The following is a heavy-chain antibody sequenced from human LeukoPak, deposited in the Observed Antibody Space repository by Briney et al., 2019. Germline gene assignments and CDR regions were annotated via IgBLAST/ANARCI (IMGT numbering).Heavy chain of an antibody. J-gene: IGHJ4*02. Sequence: GASVKVSCKASGYTFTSYGISWVRQAPGQGLEWMGIINPSGGSTSYAQKFQGRVTMTRDTSTSTVYMELSSLRSEDTAVYYCARDREANDSSGYPVDFDYWGQGTLVTVSS. D-gene: IGHD3-22*01. CDR2: INPSGGST. CDR3: ARDREANDSSGYPVDFDY. V-gene: IGHV1-46*01. CDR1: GYTFTSYG.